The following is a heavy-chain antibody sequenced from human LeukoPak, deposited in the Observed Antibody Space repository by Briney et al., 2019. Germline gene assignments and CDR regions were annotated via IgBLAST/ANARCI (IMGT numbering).Heavy chain of an antibody. D-gene: IGHD4-23*01. J-gene: IGHJ4*01. V-gene: IGHV4-61*08. CDR1: GASISGSGYY. CDR3: ARDYGGKLDY. Sequence: PSETLSLTCAVSGASISGSGYYWSWIRQPPGKGLEWLGYIYYSGSTDYNPSLMGRLTISVDTSKNQFSLTLTSVTEADTAVYYCARDYGGKLDYWGHGTLVTASS. CDR2: IYYSGST.